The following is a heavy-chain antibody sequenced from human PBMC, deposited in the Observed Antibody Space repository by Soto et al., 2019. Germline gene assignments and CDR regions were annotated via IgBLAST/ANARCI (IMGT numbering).Heavy chain of an antibody. J-gene: IGHJ4*02. CDR1: GGTFSSYT. V-gene: IGHV1-69*02. CDR3: ARANPLAYCGGDCYSYFDY. D-gene: IGHD2-21*02. Sequence: QVQLVQSGAEVKKPGSSVKVSCKASGGTFSSYTISWVRQAPGQGLEWMGRIIPILGIANYAQKFQGRVTSTADKSTSAAYMELSSLRSEDTAVYYCARANPLAYCGGDCYSYFDYWGQGTLVTVSS. CDR2: IIPILGIA.